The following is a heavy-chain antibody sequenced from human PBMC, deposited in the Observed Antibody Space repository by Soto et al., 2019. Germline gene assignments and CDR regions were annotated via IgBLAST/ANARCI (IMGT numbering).Heavy chain of an antibody. CDR3: THSWLFEKNCFDP. CDR2: ISSTGLYT. D-gene: IGHD3-22*01. Sequence: AGGSLRLSCAASGFSFTTYGMSWVRQAPGKGLEWVSDISSTGLYTYLADSVKGRFTISRDNSKNTLHLQMNSLRVDDTAVYFCTHSWLFEKNCFDPGGHGTLVT. J-gene: IGHJ5*02. V-gene: IGHV3-23*01. CDR1: GFSFTTYG.